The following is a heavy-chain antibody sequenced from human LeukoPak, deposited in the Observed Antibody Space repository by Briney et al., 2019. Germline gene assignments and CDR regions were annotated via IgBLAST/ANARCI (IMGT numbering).Heavy chain of an antibody. CDR2: MNPNSGYT. Sequence: EASVTVSCKASRYTFTSYDINWVRQATGQGLEWMGRMNPNSGYTGYAQKFQGRVTMTRNTSISTAYMELSSLRSEDTAVYYCARVDRVVTASDYWGQGTLVTVSS. CDR3: ARVDRVVTASDY. D-gene: IGHD2-21*02. CDR1: RYTFTSYD. V-gene: IGHV1-8*01. J-gene: IGHJ4*02.